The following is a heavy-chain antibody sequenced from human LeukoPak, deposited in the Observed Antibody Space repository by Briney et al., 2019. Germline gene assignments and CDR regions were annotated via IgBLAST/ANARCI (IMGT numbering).Heavy chain of an antibody. V-gene: IGHV4/OR15-8*02. D-gene: IGHD1-26*01. CDR1: GGSISGTNW. CDR2: ISLDGQP. J-gene: IGHJ4*02. CDR3: SRESGPFCPFGY. Sequence: PSGTLSLTCGVSGGSISGTNWWWLRRQPPGGRLEWIWEISLDGQPNFNPSLNGRDTMSLDKSTNQLSLHLSSVTGADTATYFCSRESGPFCPFGYWGQGTLVIVSS.